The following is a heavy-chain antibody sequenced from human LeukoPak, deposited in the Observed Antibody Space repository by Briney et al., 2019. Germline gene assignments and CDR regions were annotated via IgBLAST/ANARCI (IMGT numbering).Heavy chain of an antibody. CDR2: SIVTAKWNT. CDR3: ARGRAAAFDV. J-gene: IGHJ3*01. CDR1: GDSVSTIGVA. V-gene: IGHV6-1*01. Sequence: PSQTLSLTCAISGDSVSTIGVAWNWVRQSPSRGLEWLGMSIVTAKWNTDSAVSVKSRIVVNPHISKNKFSLQPNSVTSEDTAVYYCARGRAAAFDVSGQGRMVTLSS. D-gene: IGHD6-25*01.